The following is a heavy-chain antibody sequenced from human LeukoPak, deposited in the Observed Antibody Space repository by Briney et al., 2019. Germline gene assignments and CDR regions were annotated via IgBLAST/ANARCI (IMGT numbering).Heavy chain of an antibody. Sequence: SETLSLTCTVSGGSIRSYYWSWIRQPPGKGLEWIGYIYYSGSTNYNPSLKSRVTISVDTSKNQFSLKLSSVTAADTAVYYCARVGENYYDSSPDAFDIWGQGTMVTVSS. V-gene: IGHV4-59*01. J-gene: IGHJ3*02. CDR2: IYYSGST. D-gene: IGHD3-22*01. CDR1: GGSIRSYY. CDR3: ARVGENYYDSSPDAFDI.